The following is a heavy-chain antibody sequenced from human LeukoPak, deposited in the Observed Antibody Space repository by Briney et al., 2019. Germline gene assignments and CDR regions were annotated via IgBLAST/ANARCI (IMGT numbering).Heavy chain of an antibody. CDR1: GGSISSYY. Sequence: PSETLSLTCTVSGGSISSYYWSWIRQPPGKGLEWIGYIYNSGSTNYNPSLKSRVTISVDTSKNQFSLKLSSVTAADTAVYYCARRFLVGAFDIWGQGTMVTVSS. CDR2: IYNSGST. J-gene: IGHJ3*02. D-gene: IGHD3-3*01. V-gene: IGHV4-59*08. CDR3: ARRFLVGAFDI.